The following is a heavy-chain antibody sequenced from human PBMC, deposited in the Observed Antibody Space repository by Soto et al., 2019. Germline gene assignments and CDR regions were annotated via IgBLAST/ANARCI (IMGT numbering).Heavy chain of an antibody. CDR2: ISAYNGNT. Sequence: ASVKVSCKASGYTFTSYGISWVRQAPGQGLEWMGWISAYNGNTNYAQKLQSRVTMTTDTSTSTAYMELRSLRSDDTAVYYCARAIAVAASGWFDPWGQGTLVTVSS. D-gene: IGHD6-19*01. V-gene: IGHV1-18*01. CDR1: GYTFTSYG. J-gene: IGHJ5*02. CDR3: ARAIAVAASGWFDP.